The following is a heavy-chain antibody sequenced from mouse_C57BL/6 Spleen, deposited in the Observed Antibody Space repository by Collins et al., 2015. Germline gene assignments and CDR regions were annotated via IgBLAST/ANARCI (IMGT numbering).Heavy chain of an antibody. Sequence: QVQLQQPGAELVKPGASVKLSCKASGYTFTSYWMQWVKQRPGQGLEWIGEIDPSDTYSDYNQNFKGKATLTVDTSSSTAYMQLSSLTSEDSAVYYCARRGLLYFDYWGQGTTLTVSS. D-gene: IGHD1-1*01. J-gene: IGHJ2*01. CDR3: ARRGLLYFDY. V-gene: IGHV1-50*01. CDR1: GYTFTSYW. CDR2: IDPSDTYS.